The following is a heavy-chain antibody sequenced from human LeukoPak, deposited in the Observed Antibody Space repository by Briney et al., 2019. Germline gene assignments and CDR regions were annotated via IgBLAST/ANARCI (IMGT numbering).Heavy chain of an antibody. CDR1: GFTFSSYS. J-gene: IGHJ6*02. Sequence: PGGSLRLSCAASGFTFSSYSMNWVRQAPGKGLEWVSSISSSSSYIYYADSVKGRFTISRDNAENSLHLQMNSLRAEDTAVYYCARDRGYYDSSGYYPLGYGMDVWGQGTTVTVSS. D-gene: IGHD3-22*01. CDR2: ISSSSSYI. CDR3: ARDRGYYDSSGYYPLGYGMDV. V-gene: IGHV3-21*01.